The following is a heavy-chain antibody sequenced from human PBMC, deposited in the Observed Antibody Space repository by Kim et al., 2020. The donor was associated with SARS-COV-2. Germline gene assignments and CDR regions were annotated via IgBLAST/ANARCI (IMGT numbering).Heavy chain of an antibody. V-gene: IGHV3-23*01. CDR2: ITGSGNI. CDR3: ARRVEGAFNF. CDR1: GFTFNIFS. J-gene: IGHJ3*01. Sequence: GGSLRLSCAASGFTFNIFSMGWVRQAPGKGLECVSAITGSGNIYYADSVRGRFTISRDNSKNTLYLQMNSLRDEDTARYYCARRVEGAFNFWGQGTVVT.